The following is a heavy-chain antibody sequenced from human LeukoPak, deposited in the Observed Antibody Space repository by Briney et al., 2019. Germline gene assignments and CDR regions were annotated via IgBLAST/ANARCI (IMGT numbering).Heavy chain of an antibody. CDR2: ISAYNGNT. CDR1: GYTFTSYG. D-gene: IGHD3-3*01. Sequence: ASVKASCKASGYTFTSYGISWVRQAPGQGLEWMGWISAYNGNTNYAQKLQGRVTMTTDTSTSTAYMELRSLRSDDTAVYYCARAQYYDLWSGFPLLFDPWGQGTLVTVSS. CDR3: ARAQYYDLWSGFPLLFDP. J-gene: IGHJ5*02. V-gene: IGHV1-18*01.